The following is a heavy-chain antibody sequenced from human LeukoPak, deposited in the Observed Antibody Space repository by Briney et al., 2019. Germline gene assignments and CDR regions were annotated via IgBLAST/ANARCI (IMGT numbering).Heavy chain of an antibody. D-gene: IGHD3-9*01. CDR3: AKVEVTNILTSYSPYYFDY. CDR2: VSCTGVTT. CDR1: GFTFSSYA. V-gene: IGHV3-23*01. J-gene: IGHJ4*02. Sequence: GGSLRLSCTASGFTFSSYAMSWVRQAPGKGLEWVSTVSCTGVTTYYADSVQGRFTISRDNSENTIYLKMNSLRAEETAVYYCAKVEVTNILTSYSPYYFDYWGPGPLVTVSS.